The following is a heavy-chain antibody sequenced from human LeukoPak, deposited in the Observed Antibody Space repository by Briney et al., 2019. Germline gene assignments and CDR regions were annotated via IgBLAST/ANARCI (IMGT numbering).Heavy chain of an antibody. J-gene: IGHJ4*02. D-gene: IGHD3-3*01. CDR1: GYTFTSYG. Sequence: ASVKVSCKASGYTFTSYGISWVRQAPGQGLEWMGWINPNSGGTNYAQKFQGRVTMTRDTSISTAYMELSRLRSDDTAVYYCARVDDFWSGYWVDYWGQGTLVTVSS. V-gene: IGHV1-2*02. CDR3: ARVDDFWSGYWVDY. CDR2: INPNSGGT.